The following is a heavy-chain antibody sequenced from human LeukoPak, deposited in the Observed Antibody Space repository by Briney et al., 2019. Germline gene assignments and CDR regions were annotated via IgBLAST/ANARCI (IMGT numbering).Heavy chain of an antibody. V-gene: IGHV3-23*01. CDR2: ITGSGIDT. J-gene: IGHJ5*02. CDR3: AIKYYYDSSGYEPFWFDP. Sequence: PGGSPRLSCAASGSTFSSYAMSWVRQAPGKGLEWVSGITGSGIDTYYGDSVKGRFTISRDNSKNTLYLQMKSLRAEDTAVYYCAIKYYYDSSGYEPFWFDPWGQGTLVTVSS. CDR1: GSTFSSYA. D-gene: IGHD3-22*01.